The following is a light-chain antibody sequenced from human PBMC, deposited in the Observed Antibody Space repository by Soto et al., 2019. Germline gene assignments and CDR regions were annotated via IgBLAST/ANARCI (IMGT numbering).Light chain of an antibody. CDR3: CSYTSSSTPWV. J-gene: IGLJ1*01. Sequence: QSLLTQPASVSGSPGQSLTISCTGTSSNVGGYNYVSWYQHHPGNAPKLMIFDVSDRPSGVSNRFSGSKSGNTASLTISGLQAEDEADYYCCSYTSSSTPWVFGTGTKVTVL. CDR1: SSNVGGYNY. CDR2: DVS. V-gene: IGLV2-14*03.